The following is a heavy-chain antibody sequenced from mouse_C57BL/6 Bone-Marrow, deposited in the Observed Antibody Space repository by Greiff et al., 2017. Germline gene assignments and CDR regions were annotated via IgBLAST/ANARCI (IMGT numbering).Heavy chain of an antibody. V-gene: IGHV5-4*01. CDR2: ISDGGSYT. J-gene: IGHJ2*01. Sequence: EVMLVESGGGLVKPGGSLKLSCAASGFTFSSYAMSWVRQTPEKRLEWVATISDGGSYTYYPDNVKGRFTISRDNAKNNLYLQMSHLKSEDTAMYYCAREDPPYGRFDYWGQGTTLTVSS. CDR1: GFTFSSYA. CDR3: AREDPPYGRFDY. D-gene: IGHD1-1*01.